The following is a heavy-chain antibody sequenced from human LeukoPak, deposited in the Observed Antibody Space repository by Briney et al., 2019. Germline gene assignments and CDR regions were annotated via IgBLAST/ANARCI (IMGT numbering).Heavy chain of an antibody. CDR3: AKDIRSTGDCSGGSCLFHY. CDR1: GFTFDDYG. CDR2: ISWNSDRI. D-gene: IGHD2-15*01. J-gene: IGHJ4*02. Sequence: PGGSLRLSCAASGFTFDDYGMSWVRQAPGKGLEWVSGISWNSDRIGYADSVKGRFTISRDNAKNSLYLQMSSLRPEDTAFYYCAKDIRSTGDCSGGSCLFHYWGQGTLVTVSS. V-gene: IGHV3-9*01.